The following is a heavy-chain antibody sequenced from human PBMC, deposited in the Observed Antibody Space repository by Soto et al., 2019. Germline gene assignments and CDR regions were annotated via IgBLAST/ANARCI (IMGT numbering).Heavy chain of an antibody. V-gene: IGHV1-69*02. Sequence: QVQLVQSGAEVKKPGSSVKVSCKASGGTFSSYTISWVLQAPGQGLEWIGRIIPILGIANYAQKFQGRVTITADKPTSTAYVELSSLSSEDTAVYYCARGLVDTLSDDDCYMDVWGKGPKITVSS. CDR3: ARGLVDTLSDDDCYMDV. CDR2: IIPILGIA. D-gene: IGHD5-12*01. J-gene: IGHJ6*03. CDR1: GGTFSSYT.